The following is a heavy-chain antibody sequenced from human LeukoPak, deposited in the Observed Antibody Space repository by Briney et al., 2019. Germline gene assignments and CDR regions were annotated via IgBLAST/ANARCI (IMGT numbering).Heavy chain of an antibody. CDR1: GFTFSSYW. J-gene: IGHJ6*02. Sequence: GGSLRLSCAASGFTFSSYWMNWARQAPGKGLEWVSYISSSGSTIYYADSVKGRFTISRDNAKNSLYLQMNSLRAEDTAVNYCARDPGDGYNHYYGMDVWGQGTTVTVSS. D-gene: IGHD5-24*01. V-gene: IGHV3-48*04. CDR2: ISSSGSTI. CDR3: ARDPGDGYNHYYGMDV.